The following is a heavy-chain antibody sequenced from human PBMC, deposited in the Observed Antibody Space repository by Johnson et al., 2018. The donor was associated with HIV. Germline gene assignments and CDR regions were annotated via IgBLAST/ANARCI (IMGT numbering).Heavy chain of an antibody. CDR1: GFTFSDYY. CDR2: ISSSGTTI. V-gene: IGHV3-11*04. CDR3: ARGQGSYRTQTDDAFDI. D-gene: IGHD1-14*01. J-gene: IGHJ3*02. Sequence: VQVVESGGGLVKPGGSLRLSCAASGFTFSDYYMSWIRQAPGKGLEWISSISSSGTTIYYADSVKGRFTISRDNAKNSLYLQMKSLRAEDTAGYYCARGQGSYRTQTDDAFDIWGQGTMVSVSS.